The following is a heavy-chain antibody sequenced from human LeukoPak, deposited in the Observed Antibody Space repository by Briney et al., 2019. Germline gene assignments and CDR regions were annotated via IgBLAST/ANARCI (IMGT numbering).Heavy chain of an antibody. J-gene: IGHJ4*02. V-gene: IGHV3-23*01. CDR1: GFTFSSYA. CDR3: ARRAGAYSHPYDY. CDR2: ISGSDGTT. D-gene: IGHD4/OR15-4a*01. Sequence: GGSQRLSCAASGFTFSSYAMSWVRQAPGKGLEWVSSISGSDGTTYYADSVKGRFTISRDNSKNTLYLQMNSLRAEDTAVYYCARRAGAYSHPYDYWGQGTLVTVSS.